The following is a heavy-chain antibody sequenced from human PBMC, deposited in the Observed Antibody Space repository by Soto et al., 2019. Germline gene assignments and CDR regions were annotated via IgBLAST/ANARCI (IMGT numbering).Heavy chain of an antibody. D-gene: IGHD5-12*01. V-gene: IGHV1-3*01. J-gene: IGHJ5*02. CDR3: ARVNYDSNWFDP. CDR2: INAGKGNT. CDR1: GYIFTTYA. Sequence: ASVKVSCKASGYIFTTYALHWVRQAPGQRLEWMGWINAGKGNTKYSQKFQDRVTITRDTSASTAYMELSSLRSEDTAVYYCARVNYDSNWFDPWGQGTLVTVSS.